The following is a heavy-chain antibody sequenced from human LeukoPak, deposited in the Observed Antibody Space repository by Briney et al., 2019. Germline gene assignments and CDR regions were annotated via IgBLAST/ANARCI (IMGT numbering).Heavy chain of an antibody. CDR2: ISAYNGNT. V-gene: IGHV1-18*01. Sequence: ASVKVSCKASGYTFTSYGISWVRQAPGQGLEWMGWISAYNGNTNYAQKLQGRVTMTTDTSTSTAYMELRSLRSDDTAVYYCARAYDFWSGYYTGEWGQGTLDTVSS. D-gene: IGHD3-3*01. CDR1: GYTFTSYG. J-gene: IGHJ4*02. CDR3: ARAYDFWSGYYTGE.